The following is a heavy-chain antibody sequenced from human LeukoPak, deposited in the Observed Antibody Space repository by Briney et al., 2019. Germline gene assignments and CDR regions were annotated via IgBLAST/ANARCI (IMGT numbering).Heavy chain of an antibody. CDR1: GGSISSSNW. Sequence: SETLSLTCAVSGGSISSSNWWSWVRQPPGKGLEWIGEIYHSGSTNYNPSLKSRVTISVDKSKNQFSLKLSSVTAADTAVYYCARGRFNYDNNGYSSFYHWGQGTLVTVSS. CDR2: IYHSGST. V-gene: IGHV4-4*02. D-gene: IGHD3-22*01. J-gene: IGHJ4*02. CDR3: ARGRFNYDNNGYSSFYH.